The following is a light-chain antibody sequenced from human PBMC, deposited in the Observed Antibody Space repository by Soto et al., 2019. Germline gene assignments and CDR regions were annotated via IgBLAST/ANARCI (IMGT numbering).Light chain of an antibody. Sequence: QSALTQPASVSGFPGQSITVSCSGTSSDVGTYNYVSWFLQHPGKAPKLTIYNVNNRPSGVSNRFSGSKSGNTASLTISGLQAEDEADYYCNSYSSSNTRVVFGGGTKVTVL. CDR2: NVN. CDR1: SSDVGTYNY. V-gene: IGLV2-14*03. J-gene: IGLJ2*01. CDR3: NSYSSSNTRVV.